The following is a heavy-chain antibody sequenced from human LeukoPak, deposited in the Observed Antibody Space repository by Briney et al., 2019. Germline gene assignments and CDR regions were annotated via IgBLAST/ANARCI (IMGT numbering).Heavy chain of an antibody. J-gene: IGHJ4*02. CDR1: GGSFSHYY. CDR2: IHPSGST. CDR3: SRGSDESKTGDY. V-gene: IGHV4-34*01. Sequence: PSETLSLTCAIHGGSFSHYYWSWIRQPPGKGPEWVGEIHPSGSTSFNPSLESRVSISKDTSKNQFSLKLTSVTAADTAVYYCSRGSDESKTGDYWGQGTLVTVSS. D-gene: IGHD6-25*01.